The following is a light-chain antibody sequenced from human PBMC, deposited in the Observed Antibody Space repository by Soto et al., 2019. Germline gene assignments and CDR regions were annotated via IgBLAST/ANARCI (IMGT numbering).Light chain of an antibody. CDR2: GAS. J-gene: IGKJ1*01. Sequence: DIQMTQSPSTLSASVGDRVTITCRASQSVSSWLAWYQQKPGKAPELLINGASSLESRVPSRFSGSGSGTGFTLTISSLQPDDFATYYCQHYNSYPRTFGQGTKVDIK. CDR3: QHYNSYPRT. V-gene: IGKV1-5*01. CDR1: QSVSSW.